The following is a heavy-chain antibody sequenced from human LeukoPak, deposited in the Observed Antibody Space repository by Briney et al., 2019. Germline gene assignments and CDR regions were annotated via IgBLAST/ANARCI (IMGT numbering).Heavy chain of an antibody. J-gene: IGHJ4*02. CDR3: ARQGPTLYYDILTGYYHIGALDY. CDR2: INHSGST. D-gene: IGHD3-9*01. CDR1: GGSSSGYY. V-gene: IGHV4-34*01. Sequence: PSETLSLTCAVYGGSSSGYYWSWIRQPPGKELEWIGEINHSGSTNYNPSLKSRVTISVDTSKNQFSLKLSSVTAADTAVYYCARQGPTLYYDILTGYYHIGALDYWGQGTLVTVSS.